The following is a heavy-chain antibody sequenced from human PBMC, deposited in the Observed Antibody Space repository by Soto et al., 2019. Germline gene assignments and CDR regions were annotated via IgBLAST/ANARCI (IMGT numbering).Heavy chain of an antibody. CDR3: ARGQSGYSSSWALYYFDY. CDR1: GGSFSGYY. Sequence: SETLSLTCAVYGGSFSGYYWSRIRQPPGKGLEWIGEINHSGSTNYNPSLKSRVTISVDTSKNQFSLKLSSVTAADTAVYYCARGQSGYSSSWALYYFDYWGQGTLVTVSS. D-gene: IGHD6-13*01. J-gene: IGHJ4*02. CDR2: INHSGST. V-gene: IGHV4-34*01.